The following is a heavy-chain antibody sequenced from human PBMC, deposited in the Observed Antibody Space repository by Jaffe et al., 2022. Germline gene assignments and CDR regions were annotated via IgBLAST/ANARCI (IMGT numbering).Heavy chain of an antibody. CDR2: ISSSSSTI. J-gene: IGHJ6*03. D-gene: IGHD6-6*01. CDR1: GFTFSSYS. CDR3: AREGSSGYSSSSWGYYYYYMDV. Sequence: EVQLVESGGGLVQPGGSLRLSCAASGFTFSSYSMNWVRQAPGKGLEWVSYISSSSSTIYYADSVKGRFTISRDNAKNSLYLQMNSLRAEDTAVYYCAREGSSGYSSSSWGYYYYYMDVWGKGTTVTVSS. V-gene: IGHV3-48*01.